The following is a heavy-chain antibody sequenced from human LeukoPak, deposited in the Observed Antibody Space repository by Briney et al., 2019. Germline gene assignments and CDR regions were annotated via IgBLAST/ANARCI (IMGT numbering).Heavy chain of an antibody. CDR1: GGSISSSSYY. D-gene: IGHD1-26*01. CDR3: ARGFYSGSYYVLDY. V-gene: IGHV4-39*07. J-gene: IGHJ4*02. CDR2: IYYSGST. Sequence: PSETLSLTCTVSGGSISSSSYYWGWIRQPPGKGLEWIGSIYYSGSTYYNPSLKSRVTISVDTSKNQFSLKLSSVTAADTAVYYCARGFYSGSYYVLDYWGQGTLVTVSS.